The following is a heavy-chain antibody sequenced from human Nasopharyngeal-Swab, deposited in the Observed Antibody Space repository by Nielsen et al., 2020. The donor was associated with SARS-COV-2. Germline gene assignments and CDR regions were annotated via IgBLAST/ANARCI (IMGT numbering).Heavy chain of an antibody. CDR2: LAHDASNE. D-gene: IGHD4-17*01. CDR3: ARDAPAHYGAFY. CDR1: GFPFRTFG. V-gene: IGHV3-30*03. J-gene: IGHJ4*02. Sequence: GESLKISFSASGFPFRTFGLHWVRQAPGKGLDWVSFLAHDASNEYYGDSVKGRFSISRDSSKNTLYLQMDSLRGEDTAVYYCARDAPAHYGAFYWGRGTLVTVA.